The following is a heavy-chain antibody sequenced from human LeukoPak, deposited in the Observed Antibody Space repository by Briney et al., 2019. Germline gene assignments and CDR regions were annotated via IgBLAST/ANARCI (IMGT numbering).Heavy chain of an antibody. CDR3: ARGGEDYYDSSGYDY. CDR1: GFSFSNYA. Sequence: GGSLRLSCAASGFSFSNYAMNWVRQAPGKGLEWVSIISTSGTDTHYADSVKGRFTISRDNSKNTLYLQMNSLRAEDTAVYYCARGGEDYYDSSGYDYWGQGTLVTVSS. D-gene: IGHD3-22*01. V-gene: IGHV3-23*01. J-gene: IGHJ4*02. CDR2: ISTSGTDT.